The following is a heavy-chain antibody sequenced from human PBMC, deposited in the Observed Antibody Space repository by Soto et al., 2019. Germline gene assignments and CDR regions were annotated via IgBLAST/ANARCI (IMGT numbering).Heavy chain of an antibody. CDR2: IIPIFGTA. CDR3: ARVHLSAAGKIIFDY. CDR1: GGTFSSYA. Sequence: SVKVSCKASGGTFSSYAISWVRQAPGQGLEWMGGIIPIFGTANYAQKFQGRVTITADESTSTAYMELSSLRSEDTAVYHCARVHLSAAGKIIFDYWGQGTLVTVSS. D-gene: IGHD6-13*01. J-gene: IGHJ4*02. V-gene: IGHV1-69*13.